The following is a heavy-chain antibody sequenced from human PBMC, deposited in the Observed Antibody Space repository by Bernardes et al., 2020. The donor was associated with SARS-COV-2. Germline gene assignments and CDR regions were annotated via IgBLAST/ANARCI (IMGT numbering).Heavy chain of an antibody. CDR3: ATLFCNSLCLVPHAFDR. D-gene: IGHD6-19*01. CDR1: GYIFSNSC. CDR2: IYPGYSDT. V-gene: IGHV5-51*01. J-gene: IGHJ3*01. Sequence: GESLKISCQGSGYIFSNSCLGLVRQMPGKGLEWNGIIYPGYSDTIYSPSFEGQVVISVDKSISTVYLQWISLKTSDTAVYYCATLFCNSLCLVPHAFDRWGKGTMVTVSS.